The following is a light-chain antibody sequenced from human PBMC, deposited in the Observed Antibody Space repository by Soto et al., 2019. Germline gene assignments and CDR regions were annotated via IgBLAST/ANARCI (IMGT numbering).Light chain of an antibody. V-gene: IGLV2-14*01. J-gene: IGLJ2*01. CDR3: SSYTSSSTLVV. CDR1: SSDVGGYNY. CDR2: EVS. Sequence: QSVLTQPASVSGSPGQSITISCTGGSSDVGGYNYVSWYQQHPGKAPKLMIYEVSNRPSGVSNRFSGSKSGNTASLTISGLQAEDEADYYCSSYTSSSTLVVFGGGTKLTVL.